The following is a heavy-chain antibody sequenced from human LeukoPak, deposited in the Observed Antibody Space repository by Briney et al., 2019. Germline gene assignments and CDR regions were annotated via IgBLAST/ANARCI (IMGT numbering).Heavy chain of an antibody. D-gene: IGHD2/OR15-2a*01. Sequence: GGSLRLSCATSGFTFSDHWMSWVRQAPGKGLEWVGNINQDGSEINYLESVKGRLSITRDNAKNSLFLHMNNLRVEDTAKYYCARVDGNIAYRPVEDWGQGTLVTVSS. CDR1: GFTFSDHW. CDR2: INQDGSEI. CDR3: ARVDGNIAYRPVED. V-gene: IGHV3-7*01. J-gene: IGHJ4*02.